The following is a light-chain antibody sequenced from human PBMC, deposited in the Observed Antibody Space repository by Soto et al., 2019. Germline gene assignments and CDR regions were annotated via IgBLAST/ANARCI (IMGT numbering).Light chain of an antibody. CDR3: QQSYSTLQYT. V-gene: IGKV1-39*01. Sequence: DIQMTQSPSSLSASVGDRVTITCRASQSISSSLNWYQKKPGKAPKLLIYAASSLQSGGPSRFSGSGSGTDFTLTISSLQPEDVATYYCQQSYSTLQYTFGQGTKLAIK. CDR2: AAS. J-gene: IGKJ2*01. CDR1: QSISSS.